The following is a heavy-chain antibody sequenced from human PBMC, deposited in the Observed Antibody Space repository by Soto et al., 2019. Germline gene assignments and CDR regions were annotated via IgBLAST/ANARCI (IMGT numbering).Heavy chain of an antibody. V-gene: IGHV4-30-2*01. Sequence: QLQLQESGSGLVKPSQTLSLTCAVAGGSIRSGCYSWNWVRQPPGMGLEWIGYIYHSGSTYYNPSLKRRVTTSLDTSKVQFAPQLSSLTAADTPVYYCATMTTLTTRVIDLWRQATMVTVSS. D-gene: IGHD4-17*01. CDR2: IYHSGST. J-gene: IGHJ3*01. CDR3: ATMTTLTTRVIDL. CDR1: GGSIRSGCYS.